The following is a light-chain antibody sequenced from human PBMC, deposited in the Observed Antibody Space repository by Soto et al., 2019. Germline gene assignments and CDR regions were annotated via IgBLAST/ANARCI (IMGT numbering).Light chain of an antibody. J-gene: IGKJ5*01. V-gene: IGKV3-11*01. CDR2: DTS. Sequence: EIVLTQSPATLSLSPGESATLSCRASQSVSSYLAWYQQKPGQAPRLLIYDTSNRATGIPARFSGSGSGTDFTLTISSLEPADFAVYYCQQRSNWLTFCQGTRLEIK. CDR1: QSVSSY. CDR3: QQRSNWLT.